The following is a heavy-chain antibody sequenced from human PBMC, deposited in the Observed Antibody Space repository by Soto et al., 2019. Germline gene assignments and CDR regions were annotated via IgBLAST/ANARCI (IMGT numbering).Heavy chain of an antibody. J-gene: IGHJ6*02. CDR2: IYPGDSDT. CDR3: ARLNSPPYYYYGMDV. Sequence: XESLEIYWKSSGYSFSSHWIGWVRQMPGKGLEWMGIIYPGDSDTRYSPSFQGRVTISADKSISTAYLQWSSLKASDTAMYYCARLNSPPYYYYGMDVWGQGTTVTVSS. D-gene: IGHD1-26*01. V-gene: IGHV5-51*01. CDR1: GYSFSSHW.